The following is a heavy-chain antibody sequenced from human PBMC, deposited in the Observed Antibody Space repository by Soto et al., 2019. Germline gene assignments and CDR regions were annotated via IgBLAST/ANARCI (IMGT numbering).Heavy chain of an antibody. D-gene: IGHD1-26*01. CDR3: GRSVVGATGEILHNAMDV. CDR1: GYTFTTYA. J-gene: IGHJ6*02. CDR2: INPASGHT. Sequence: QVQLVQSGAEVKKPGASVKVSCKASGYTFTTYALHWVRQAPGQRPEWMGWINPASGHTKYSKKFQDRVTITRDISASTGYTELSSRRYHDTAVYYCGRSVVGATGEILHNAMDVWGQGTTVTVSS. V-gene: IGHV1-3*01.